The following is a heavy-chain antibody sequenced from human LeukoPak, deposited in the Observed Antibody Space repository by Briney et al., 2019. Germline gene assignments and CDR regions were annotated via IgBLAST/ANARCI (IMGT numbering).Heavy chain of an antibody. D-gene: IGHD3-16*02. J-gene: IGHJ4*02. CDR1: GGSFSGYY. CDR3: ARTGNGYYDYVWGSYRPPYHFDY. V-gene: IGHV4-34*01. Sequence: SETLSLTCAVYGGSFSGYYWSWIRQPPGKGLEWIGEINHSGSTNYNPSLKSRVTISVDTSKNQFSLKLSSVTAADTAVYYCARTGNGYYDYVWGSYRPPYHFDYWGQGTLVTVSS. CDR2: INHSGST.